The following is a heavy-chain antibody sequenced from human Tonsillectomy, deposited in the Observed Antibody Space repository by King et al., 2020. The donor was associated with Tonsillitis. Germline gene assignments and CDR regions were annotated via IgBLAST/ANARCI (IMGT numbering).Heavy chain of an antibody. CDR3: ARDERDGSSTSCYAVDHYGIDV. CDR1: GYTFSSYS. Sequence: VQLVESGGGLVQPGGSLRLSCAASGYTFSSYSMNWVRQAPGKGLEWVSYISSSSSTIYYADSVKGRFTISRDNAKNSLYLQMNRLRGEDTAVYYCARDERDGSSTSCYAVDHYGIDVWGQGTPVTVSS. D-gene: IGHD2-2*01. CDR2: ISSSSSTI. V-gene: IGHV3-48*01. J-gene: IGHJ6*02.